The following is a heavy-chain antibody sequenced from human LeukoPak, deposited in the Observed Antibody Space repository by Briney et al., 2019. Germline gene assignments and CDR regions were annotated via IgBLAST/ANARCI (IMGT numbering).Heavy chain of an antibody. V-gene: IGHV4-59*08. CDR1: GGSISSYY. J-gene: IGHJ3*02. CDR3: ARLFGAFDI. D-gene: IGHD3-16*01. CDR2: IYYSGST. Sequence: SETLSLTCTVSGGSISSYYWSWIRQPPGKGLEWIGYIYYSGSTNYNPSLKGRVTISVDTSKNQFSLKLSSVTAADTAVYYCARLFGAFDIWGQGTMVTVSS.